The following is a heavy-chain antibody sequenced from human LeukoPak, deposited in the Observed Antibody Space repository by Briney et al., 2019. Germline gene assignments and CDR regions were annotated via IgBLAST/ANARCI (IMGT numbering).Heavy chain of an antibody. CDR3: ARLFEARPGYFDY. V-gene: IGHV4-59*08. CDR1: GGSISSFY. Sequence: SETLSLTCSVSGGSISSFYWSWIRQPPGKGLEWIGSIYHSGSTYYNPSLKSRVTISVDTSKNQFSLKLSSVTAADTAVYYCARLFEARPGYFDYWGQGTLVTVSS. J-gene: IGHJ4*02. CDR2: IYHSGST. D-gene: IGHD6-6*01.